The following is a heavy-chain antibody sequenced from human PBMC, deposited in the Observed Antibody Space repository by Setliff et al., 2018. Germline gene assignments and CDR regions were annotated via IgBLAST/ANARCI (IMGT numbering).Heavy chain of an antibody. CDR2: IYTSGST. J-gene: IGHJ4*02. CDR3: ARVVPAAMYFDY. D-gene: IGHD2-2*01. Sequence: SETLSLTCTVSGGSISSGSYYWSWIRQPAGKGLEWIGHIYTSGSTNYNPSLKSRVTISVDTSKNQFSLKLSSVTAADTAVYYCARVVPAAMYFDYWGQGTLVTVSS. V-gene: IGHV4-61*09. CDR1: GGSISSGSYY.